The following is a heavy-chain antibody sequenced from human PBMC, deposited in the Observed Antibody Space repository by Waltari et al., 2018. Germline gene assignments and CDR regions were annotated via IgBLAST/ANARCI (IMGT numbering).Heavy chain of an antibody. Sequence: EVQLEQSGAEVKKPGESLKISCNGSGYVFAQYWIGWVRQMPGKGLEWIGVIYPGDSNTKYSLSFQGQVTISADTSISTAYLQWSSLKASDTAIYFCARQNIHSYGYGYFDFWGQGTLVTVSS. V-gene: IGHV5-51*01. CDR2: IYPGDSNT. CDR1: GYVFAQYW. J-gene: IGHJ4*02. D-gene: IGHD5-18*01. CDR3: ARQNIHSYGYGYFDF.